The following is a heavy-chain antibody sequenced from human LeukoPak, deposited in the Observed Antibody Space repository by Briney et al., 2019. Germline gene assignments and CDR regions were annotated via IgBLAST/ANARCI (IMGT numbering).Heavy chain of an antibody. CDR3: ARHPQSATRRAYYYYMDV. CDR2: IYYSGST. J-gene: IGHJ6*03. Sequence: SETLSLTCTVSGGSISSYYWSWIRQPPGKGLEWIGYIYYSGSTYYNPSLKSRVTISVDTSKNQFSLKLSSVTAADTAVYYCARHPQSATRRAYYYYMDVWGKGTTVTVSS. V-gene: IGHV4-59*08. CDR1: GGSISSYY. D-gene: IGHD1-1*01.